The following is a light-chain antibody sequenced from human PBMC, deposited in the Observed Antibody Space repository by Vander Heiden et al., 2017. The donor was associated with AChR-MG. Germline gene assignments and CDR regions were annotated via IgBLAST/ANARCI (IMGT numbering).Light chain of an antibody. V-gene: IGLV1-47*01. CDR1: SSNIGSDY. CDR3: AAWDDSLSGWA. J-gene: IGLJ3*02. CDR2: RNN. Sequence: QTVLTQPPSASGTPGQGVTISCSGSSSNIGSDYVYWYQQCPGTAPKLLIYRNNQRPSGVPDRISGSKSGTSASLAISGLRSEDEADYYCAAWDDSLSGWAFGGGTKLTVL.